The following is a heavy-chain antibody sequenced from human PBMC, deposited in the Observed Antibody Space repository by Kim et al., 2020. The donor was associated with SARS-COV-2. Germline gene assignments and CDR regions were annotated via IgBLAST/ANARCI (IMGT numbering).Heavy chain of an antibody. J-gene: IGHJ4*02. CDR3: TKSPVGYNDWTDFDT. Sequence: GGSLRLSCVGSGFTFSDPYMDWVRQTPGKGLEWIARVRNKPQTYTTAYAASVRGRFTVSRDDSKNSLYLQMDDLRTEDTALYYCTKSPVGYNDWTDFDTWGQGTLVTVSS. CDR2: VRNKPQTYTT. V-gene: IGHV3-72*01. D-gene: IGHD2-15*01. CDR1: GFTFSDPY.